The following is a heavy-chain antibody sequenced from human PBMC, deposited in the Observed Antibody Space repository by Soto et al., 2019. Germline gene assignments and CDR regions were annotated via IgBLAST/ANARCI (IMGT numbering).Heavy chain of an antibody. CDR3: ARAVPEMDV. Sequence: QVQLVQSGGGVVQPGRSLRLSCAASGFTLSDFAMHWVRQAPGKGLEWVGLISNDGGIEHYGDSVRGRFTISRDNSKHMLYLQMTSLRVEDTAVYYCARAVPEMDVWGQGTTVTVSS. CDR1: GFTLSDFA. J-gene: IGHJ6*02. CDR2: ISNDGGIE. V-gene: IGHV3-30-3*01.